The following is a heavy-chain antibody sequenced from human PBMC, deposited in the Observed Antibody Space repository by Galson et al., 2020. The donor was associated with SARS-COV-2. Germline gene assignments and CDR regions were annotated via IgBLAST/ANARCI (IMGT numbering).Heavy chain of an antibody. Sequence: GESLKISCKGSGYSFTSYWIGWVRQMPGKGLEWMGIIYPGDSDTRYSPSFQGQVTISADKSISTAYLQWSSLKASDTAMYYCARQGDYGGNSGAFDIWGQGTMVTVSS. CDR3: ARQGDYGGNSGAFDI. D-gene: IGHD2-21*02. J-gene: IGHJ3*02. V-gene: IGHV5-51*01. CDR1: GYSFTSYW. CDR2: IYPGDSDT.